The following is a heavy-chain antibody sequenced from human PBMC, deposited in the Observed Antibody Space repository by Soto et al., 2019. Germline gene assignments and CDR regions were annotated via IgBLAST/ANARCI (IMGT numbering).Heavy chain of an antibody. CDR2: IYYSGST. D-gene: IGHD2-15*01. CDR1: GGSISSSSYY. CDR3: STYRSDHSCSPFDY. V-gene: IGHV4-39*01. Sequence: SETLSLTCTVSGGSISSSSYYWGWIRHPPGKGLEWIGSIYYSGSTYYNPSLKDRVTIAVDTSKNQFSLKLSSVTAADTAVYFCSTYRSDHSCSPFDYWGEGAQDTVS. J-gene: IGHJ4*02.